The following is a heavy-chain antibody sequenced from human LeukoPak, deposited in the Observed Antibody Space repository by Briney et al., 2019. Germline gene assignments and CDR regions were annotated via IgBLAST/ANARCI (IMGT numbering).Heavy chain of an antibody. D-gene: IGHD3-22*01. CDR1: GGTFSSYA. J-gene: IGHJ5*02. V-gene: IGHV1-69*13. CDR2: IIPIFGTA. CDR3: ARLGPFYDSSSYGDYNWFDP. Sequence: SVKVSFKASGGTFSSYAISWVRQAPGQGLEWMGGIIPIFGTANYAQKFQGRVTITADESTSTAYMELSSLRSEDTAVYYCARLGPFYDSSSYGDYNWFDPWGQGTLVTVSS.